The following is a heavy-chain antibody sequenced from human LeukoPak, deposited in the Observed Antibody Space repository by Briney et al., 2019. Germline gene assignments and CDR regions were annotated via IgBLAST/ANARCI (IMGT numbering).Heavy chain of an antibody. Sequence: GGSLRLSCAASGFTFSNYAMSWVRQAPGKGLEWVSAISGSGGSTYYADSVKGRFTISRDNSKNTLYLQMNSLRAEDTAVYYCAKDRITMIVVVIYHFDYWGQGTLVTVSS. V-gene: IGHV3-23*01. CDR1: GFTFSNYA. J-gene: IGHJ4*02. CDR3: AKDRITMIVVVIYHFDY. CDR2: ISGSGGST. D-gene: IGHD3-22*01.